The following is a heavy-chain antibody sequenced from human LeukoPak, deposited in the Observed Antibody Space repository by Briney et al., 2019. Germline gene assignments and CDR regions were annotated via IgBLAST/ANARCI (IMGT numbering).Heavy chain of an antibody. D-gene: IGHD6-19*01. V-gene: IGHV4-4*02. J-gene: IGHJ4*02. CDR1: GGFISTSNW. CDR3: ARKSGWNLDY. Sequence: DPSETLSLNCRVSGGFISTSNWWSWVRQSPGKGLEWIGEIYHSGSTTYNPSLKSRVTISVDKSKNQFSLRLNSVTGADTAVYYCARKSGWNLDYWGQGTLVAVSP. CDR2: IYHSGST.